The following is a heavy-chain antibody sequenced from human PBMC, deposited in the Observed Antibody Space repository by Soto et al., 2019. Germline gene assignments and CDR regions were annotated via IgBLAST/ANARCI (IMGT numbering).Heavy chain of an antibody. CDR2: TYYRSKWYN. V-gene: IGHV6-1*01. D-gene: IGHD2-15*01. J-gene: IGHJ4*02. Sequence: HTLSLTFAISGDSVSSNSAAWNWIRQSPSRGLEWLGRTYYRSKWYNDYAVSVKSRIKINPDTSKNQFSLQLNSVTPEDTAVYYCVRLMGAAVDYWGQGTLVTGSS. CDR3: VRLMGAAVDY. CDR1: GDSVSSNSAA.